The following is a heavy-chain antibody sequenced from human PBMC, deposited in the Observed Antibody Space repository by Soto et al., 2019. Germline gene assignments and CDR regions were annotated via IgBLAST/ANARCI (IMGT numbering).Heavy chain of an antibody. V-gene: IGHV1-18*01. CDR3: ARGYYYGSGPGD. J-gene: IGHJ4*02. CDR2: ISAYNGNT. Sequence: QVQLVQSGAEVKKPGASVKVSCKASGYTFTSYGISWVRQAPGQGLEWMGWISAYNGNTNEAQKLQGRVTMTTDTTTSTADMARRSLGAEATAVYYCARGYYYGSGPGDWGQGTLVTVSS. CDR1: GYTFTSYG. D-gene: IGHD3-10*01.